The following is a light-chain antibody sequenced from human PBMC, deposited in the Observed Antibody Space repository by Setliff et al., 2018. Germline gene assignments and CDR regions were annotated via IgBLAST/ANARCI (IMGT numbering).Light chain of an antibody. CDR2: DVS. Sequence: QSALAQPASVSGSPGQSITISCSGTSSDVGAYDLVSWYKQHPGKAPKLIISDVSNRPSGVSNRFSGSKSGDTASLTISGPQAEDEADYYCSAYTSSSTDVFGTGTKVT. J-gene: IGLJ1*01. CDR1: SSDVGAYDL. V-gene: IGLV2-14*03. CDR3: SAYTSSSTDV.